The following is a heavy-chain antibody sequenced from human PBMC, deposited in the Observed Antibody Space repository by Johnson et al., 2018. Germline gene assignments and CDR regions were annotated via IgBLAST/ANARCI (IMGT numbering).Heavy chain of an antibody. D-gene: IGHD2-2*01. CDR3: ARGRSVPDAFDI. J-gene: IGHJ3*02. V-gene: IGHV4-59*12. Sequence: QVQLQESGPGLVKPSETLSLTCTVSGGSISSYYWSWIRQPPGKGLEWIGYIYYSGSTNYNPSLKSRVTISVDTSKNQFSLKLSSVTAADTAVYYCARGRSVPDAFDIWGQGTMVTVSS. CDR2: IYYSGST. CDR1: GGSISSYY.